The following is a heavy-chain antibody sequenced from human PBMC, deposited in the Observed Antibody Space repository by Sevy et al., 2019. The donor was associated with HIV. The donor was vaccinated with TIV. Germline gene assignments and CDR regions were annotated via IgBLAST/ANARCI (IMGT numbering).Heavy chain of an antibody. J-gene: IGHJ6*02. CDR1: GFTFSNYG. V-gene: IGHV3-30*18. CDR3: AKGPHSTTSNAGEYYYYYGMDV. CDR2: ISYDGSNK. Sequence: GGSLRLSCAASGFTFSNYGMHWVRQAPGKGLEWVALISYDGSNKYYADSVKGRFTISRDNSKNTLYLQMSSLRAEDTAVYSRAKGPHSTTSNAGEYYYYYGMDVWGQGTTVSVSS. D-gene: IGHD2-2*01.